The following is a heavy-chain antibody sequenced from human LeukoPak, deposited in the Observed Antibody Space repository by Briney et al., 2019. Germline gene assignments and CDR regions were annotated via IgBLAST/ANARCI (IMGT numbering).Heavy chain of an antibody. CDR1: GFTFRNYG. Sequence: GGSLRLSCAASGFTFRNYGMHWVRQAPGKGLEWVALISYDGSNKYYADSVKGRFTISRDNSKNTLYLQMNSQRTEDTAVYYCAKDRGRSYCSSTRCYTYGMDVWGQGTTVTVAS. D-gene: IGHD2-2*01. J-gene: IGHJ6*02. CDR3: AKDRGRSYCSSTRCYTYGMDV. CDR2: ISYDGSNK. V-gene: IGHV3-30*18.